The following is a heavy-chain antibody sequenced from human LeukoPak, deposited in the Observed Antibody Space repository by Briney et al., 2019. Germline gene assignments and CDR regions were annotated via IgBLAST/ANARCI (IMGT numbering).Heavy chain of an antibody. CDR3: ARAGDSRWVFDI. CDR1: GFDFSTCW. D-gene: IGHD3-16*01. CDR2: IKEDGSEK. V-gene: IGHV3-7*01. Sequence: GGSLRLSCAASGFDFSTCWMSWVRQAPGKGLEWVANIKEDGSEKNYVGSVTGRFTISRDNAKNSLYLQMNGLRAEDTAVYYCARAGDSRWVFDIGGQGTSVSVSS. J-gene: IGHJ3*02.